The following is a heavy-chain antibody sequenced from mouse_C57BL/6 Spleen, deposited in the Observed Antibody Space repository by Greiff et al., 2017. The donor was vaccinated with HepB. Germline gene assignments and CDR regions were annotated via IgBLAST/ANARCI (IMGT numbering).Heavy chain of an antibody. D-gene: IGHD1-1*01. J-gene: IGHJ4*01. V-gene: IGHV5-12*01. Sequence: EVQVVESGGGLVQPGGSLKLSCAASGFTFSDYYMYWVRQTPEKRLEWVAYISNGGGSTYYPDTVKGRFTISRDNAKNTLYLQMSRLKSEDTAMYYCARLGLLRAMDYWGQGTSVTVSS. CDR1: GFTFSDYY. CDR3: ARLGLLRAMDY. CDR2: ISNGGGST.